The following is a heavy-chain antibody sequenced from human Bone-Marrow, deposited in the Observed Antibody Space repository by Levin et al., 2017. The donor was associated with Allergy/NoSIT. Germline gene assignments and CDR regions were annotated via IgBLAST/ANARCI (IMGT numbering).Heavy chain of an antibody. Sequence: SCDASGFSFSMYGMNWVRQAPGKGPEWVSYMSGSGSSINYSDSVKGRFIISRDNAKNSLYLQMNGLRDEDTAVYYCARNWNWGWGDDYWGQGTLVAVAS. CDR3: ARNWNWGWGDDY. D-gene: IGHD7-27*01. J-gene: IGHJ4*02. CDR1: GFSFSMYG. V-gene: IGHV3-48*02. CDR2: MSGSGSSI.